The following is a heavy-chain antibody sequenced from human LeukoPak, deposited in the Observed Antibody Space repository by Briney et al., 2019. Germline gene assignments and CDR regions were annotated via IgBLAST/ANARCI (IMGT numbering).Heavy chain of an antibody. CDR1: GYTFTGYY. V-gene: IGHV1-2*02. D-gene: IGHD6-19*01. CDR3: ARAATGWLQPDFDY. CDR2: INPNSGGT. J-gene: IGHJ4*02. Sequence: ASVKVSRKASGYTFTGYYMHWVRQAPGQGLEWMGWINPNSGGTNYAQKFQGRVIMTRDTSISTAYMELSRLRSDDTAVYYCARAATGWLQPDFDYWGQGTLVTVSS.